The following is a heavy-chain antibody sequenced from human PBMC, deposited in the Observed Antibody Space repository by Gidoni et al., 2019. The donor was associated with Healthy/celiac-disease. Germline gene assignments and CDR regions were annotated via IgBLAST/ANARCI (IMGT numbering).Heavy chain of an antibody. CDR3: AAVTEYYYDSSGYFAFDI. CDR2: IVVGSGNT. CDR1: GFTFTSSA. V-gene: IGHV1-58*01. D-gene: IGHD3-22*01. J-gene: IGHJ3*02. Sequence: QMQLVQSGPEVKKPGTSVKVSCKASGFTFTSSAVQWVRQARGQRLEWIGWIVVGSGNTNYAQKFQERVTITRDMSTSTAYMELSSLRSEDTAVYYCAAVTEYYYDSSGYFAFDIWGQGTMVTVSS.